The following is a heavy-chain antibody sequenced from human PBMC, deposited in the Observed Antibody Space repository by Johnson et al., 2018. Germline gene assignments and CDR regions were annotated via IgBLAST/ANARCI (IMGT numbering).Heavy chain of an antibody. V-gene: IGHV3-53*01. Sequence: VQLVESGGGLIQPGGSLRLSCAASGFTVSSNYMTWVRQAPGKGLEWVSVIYSGGSTYYADSVKGRFTISRDNSRNTLYLEMNSLRAEDTAVYYCAGNMESSSWAGSYSYSGMDGWGQGTTVTVSS. CDR2: IYSGGST. J-gene: IGHJ6*02. CDR1: GFTVSSNY. D-gene: IGHD6-13*01. CDR3: AGNMESSSWAGSYSYSGMDG.